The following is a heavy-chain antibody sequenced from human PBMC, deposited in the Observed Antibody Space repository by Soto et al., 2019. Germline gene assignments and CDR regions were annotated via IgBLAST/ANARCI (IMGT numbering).Heavy chain of an antibody. CDR2: ISGSDDST. D-gene: IGHD6-6*01. Sequence: EVQLLESGGGLVQPGASLRLSCAASGFTFSSYAMSWVRQAPGKGLEWVSVISGSDDSTYYADSVKGRFTISRDNSKNTLYLQMNSLRAEDTAVYYCAKRSSSSTLDYWGQGTLVTVSS. V-gene: IGHV3-23*01. J-gene: IGHJ4*02. CDR1: GFTFSSYA. CDR3: AKRSSSSTLDY.